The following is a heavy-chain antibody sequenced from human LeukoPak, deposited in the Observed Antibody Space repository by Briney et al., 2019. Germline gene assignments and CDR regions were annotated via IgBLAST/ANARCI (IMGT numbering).Heavy chain of an antibody. V-gene: IGHV1-69*13. CDR1: GGTFSSYA. CDR3: ARGRLDVYYYYMDV. Sequence: GASVKVSCKASGGTFSSYAISWVRQAPGQGLEWMGGIIPIFGTANYAQKFQGRVTITADESTSTAYMELSSLRSEDTAVYYCARGRLDVYYYYMDVWGKGTTVTVSS. CDR2: IIPIFGTA. D-gene: IGHD3-9*01. J-gene: IGHJ6*03.